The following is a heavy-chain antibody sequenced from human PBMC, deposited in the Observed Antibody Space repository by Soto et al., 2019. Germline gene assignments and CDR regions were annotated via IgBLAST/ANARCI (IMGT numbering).Heavy chain of an antibody. CDR3: AREKVTMVRGDYYGMDV. J-gene: IGHJ6*02. CDR1: GFTFSSYG. CDR2: IWYDGSNK. V-gene: IGHV3-33*01. D-gene: IGHD3-10*01. Sequence: AGSLRLSCAASGFTFSSYGMHWVRQAPGKGLEWVAVIWYDGSNKYYADSVKGRFTISRDNSKNALYLQMNSLRAEDTAVYYCAREKVTMVRGDYYGMDVWGQGTTVTVSS.